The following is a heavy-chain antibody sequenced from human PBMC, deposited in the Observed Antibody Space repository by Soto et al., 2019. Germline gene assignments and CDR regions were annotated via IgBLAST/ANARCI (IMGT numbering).Heavy chain of an antibody. CDR3: ASDTVILAHRNDAFDI. CDR1: GGTFSSYA. Sequence: QVQLVQSGAEVKKPGSSVKVSCKASGGTFSSYAISWVRQAPGQGLEWMGGIIHIFGTANYAQKFQGRVTITADKPTRTAYMELSSLRSEATAVYYCASDTVILAHRNDAFDIWGQGTMVTVSS. V-gene: IGHV1-69*06. J-gene: IGHJ3*02. D-gene: IGHD2-15*01. CDR2: IIHIFGTA.